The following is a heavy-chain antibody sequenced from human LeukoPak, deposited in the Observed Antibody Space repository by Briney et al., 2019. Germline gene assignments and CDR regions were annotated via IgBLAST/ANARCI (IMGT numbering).Heavy chain of an antibody. J-gene: IGHJ4*02. D-gene: IGHD1-1*01. Sequence: GGSQRLSCAASGFTFSSYAMSWVRQAPGKGLEWVSSISGSDGTTYYADSVKGRFTISRDNSKYTLSLQMNSLRDDDTAVYYCARATTLDYWGQGTLVTVSS. V-gene: IGHV3-23*01. CDR1: GFTFSSYA. CDR2: ISGSDGTT. CDR3: ARATTLDY.